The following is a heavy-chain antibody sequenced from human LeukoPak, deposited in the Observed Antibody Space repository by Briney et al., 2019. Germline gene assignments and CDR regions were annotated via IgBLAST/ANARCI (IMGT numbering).Heavy chain of an antibody. V-gene: IGHV3-53*01. Sequence: GGSLRLSCAASGFTVSSNYMSWVRQAPGKGLEWVSVIYSGGSAYYADSVKGRFTISRDNSKSTLYLQMNNLRAEDTAVYYCARDDRAAAGTNYWGQGTLVTVSS. CDR1: GFTVSSNY. D-gene: IGHD6-13*01. CDR2: IYSGGSA. CDR3: ARDDRAAAGTNY. J-gene: IGHJ4*02.